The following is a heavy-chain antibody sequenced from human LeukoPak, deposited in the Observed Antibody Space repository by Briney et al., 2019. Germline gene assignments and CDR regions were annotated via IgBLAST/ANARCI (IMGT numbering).Heavy chain of an antibody. CDR2: IYPSDSDT. CDR3: ARRRDGYNYVGTDD. J-gene: IGHJ4*02. Sequence: GESLNIYCKGSGYNFTNYWILWVRQVPAKGLEWMGSIYPSDSDTTYSPSFQGQVTSSADKSISTAYLQWSSLKASDTAMYYCARRRDGYNYVGTDDWGQGTLVTVPP. CDR1: GYNFTNYW. V-gene: IGHV5-51*01. D-gene: IGHD5-24*01.